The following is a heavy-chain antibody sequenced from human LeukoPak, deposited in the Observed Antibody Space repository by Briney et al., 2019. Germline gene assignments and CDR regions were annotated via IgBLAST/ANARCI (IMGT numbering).Heavy chain of an antibody. Sequence: SETLSLTCAVYGGSFSGYYWSWIRQPPGKGLEWIGEINHSGSTNYNPSLKSRVTISVDTSKNQFSLKLSSVTAADTAVYYCARRSRWLQSYYYYYYMDVWGKGTTVTISS. CDR2: INHSGST. D-gene: IGHD5-24*01. CDR3: ARRSRWLQSYYYYYYMDV. CDR1: GGSFSGYY. V-gene: IGHV4-34*01. J-gene: IGHJ6*03.